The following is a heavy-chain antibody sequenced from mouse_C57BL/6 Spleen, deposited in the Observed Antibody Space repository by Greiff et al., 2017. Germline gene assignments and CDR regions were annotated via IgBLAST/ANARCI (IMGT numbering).Heavy chain of an antibody. CDR3: TSVQLRPFAY. CDR2: IDPETGGT. J-gene: IGHJ3*01. V-gene: IGHV1-15*01. Sequence: VQVVESGAELVRPGASVTLSCKASGYTFTDYEMHWVKQTPVHGLEWIGAIDPETGGTAYNQKFKGKAILTADKSSSTAYMELRSLTSEDSAVYYCTSVQLRPFAYWGQGTLVTVSA. D-gene: IGHD3-2*02. CDR1: GYTFTDYE.